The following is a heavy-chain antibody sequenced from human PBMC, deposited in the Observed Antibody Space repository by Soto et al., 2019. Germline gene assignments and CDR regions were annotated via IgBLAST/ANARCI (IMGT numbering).Heavy chain of an antibody. D-gene: IGHD4-17*01. V-gene: IGHV4-59*01. J-gene: IGHJ4*02. CDR1: GGSISSDY. Sequence: SETLSLTCTVSGGSISSDYWSWIRQPPGKGLEWIGYIYYSGSTNYNPSLKSRVTISVDTSKNQFSLKLSSVTAADTAVYYCASMTTVNLGYFDYWGQGTLVTSPQ. CDR2: IYYSGST. CDR3: ASMTTVNLGYFDY.